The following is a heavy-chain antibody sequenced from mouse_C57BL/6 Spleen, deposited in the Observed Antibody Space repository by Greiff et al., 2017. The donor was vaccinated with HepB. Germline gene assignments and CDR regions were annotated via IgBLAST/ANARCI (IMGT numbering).Heavy chain of an antibody. J-gene: IGHJ4*01. CDR3: ALITTVVATRAMDY. V-gene: IGHV14-2*01. Sequence: EVKLVESGAELVKPGASVKLSCTASGFNIKDYYMHWVKQRTEQGLEWIGRIDPEDGETKYAPKFQGKATITADTSSNTAYLQLSSLTSEDTAVYYCALITTVVATRAMDYWGQGTSVTVSS. CDR1: GFNIKDYY. CDR2: IDPEDGET. D-gene: IGHD1-1*01.